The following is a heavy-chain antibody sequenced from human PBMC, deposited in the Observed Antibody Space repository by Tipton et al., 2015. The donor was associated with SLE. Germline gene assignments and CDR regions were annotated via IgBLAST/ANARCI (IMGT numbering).Heavy chain of an antibody. J-gene: IGHJ2*01. CDR3: AKPPQNYGDYVSWYFDV. D-gene: IGHD4-17*01. CDR1: GFTFSSYG. V-gene: IGHV3-NL1*01. Sequence: SLRLSCAASGFTFSSYGMHWVRQAPGKGLEWVSFIYSGGATYYADSVKGRFTISKDNSKNTLYLQMNSLRAEDTAVYYCAKPPQNYGDYVSWYFDVWGRGTLVTVSS. CDR2: IYSGGAT.